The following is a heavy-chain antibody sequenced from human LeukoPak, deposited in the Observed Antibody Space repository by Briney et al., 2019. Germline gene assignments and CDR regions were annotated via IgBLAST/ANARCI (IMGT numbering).Heavy chain of an antibody. CDR1: GFTVSSNY. CDR3: ARDRIIWFGELYYYYYGMDV. V-gene: IGHV3-66*02. D-gene: IGHD3-10*01. CDR2: IYSGGGT. J-gene: IGHJ6*02. Sequence: GGSLRLSCAASGFTVSSNYMSWVRQAPGKGLEWVSVIYSGGGTYYADSVKGRFTISRDNSKNTLYLQMNSPRAEDTAVYYCARDRIIWFGELYYYYYGMDVWGQGTTVTVSS.